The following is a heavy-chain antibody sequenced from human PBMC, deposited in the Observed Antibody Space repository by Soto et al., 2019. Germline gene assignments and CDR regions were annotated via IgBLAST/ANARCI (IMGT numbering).Heavy chain of an antibody. CDR3: ASRSGDYGDYVNWFDP. CDR2: IYYSGST. V-gene: IGHV4-31*03. D-gene: IGHD4-17*01. Sequence: QVQLQESGPGLVKPSQTLSLTCTVSGGSISSGGYYWSWIRQHPGKGLEWIGYIYYSGSTYYNPSLQSRVNISVDTSKNQFSLKLSSVTAADTAVYYCASRSGDYGDYVNWFDPWGQGTLVTVSS. CDR1: GGSISSGGYY. J-gene: IGHJ5*02.